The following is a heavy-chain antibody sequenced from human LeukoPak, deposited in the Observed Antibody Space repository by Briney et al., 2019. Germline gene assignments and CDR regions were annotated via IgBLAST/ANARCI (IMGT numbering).Heavy chain of an antibody. CDR2: ISGSGGTT. CDR1: GLTFSSFP. CDR3: AKDRGY. V-gene: IGHV3-23*01. J-gene: IGHJ4*02. Sequence: GGSLRLSCAASGLTFSSFPMTWVRQAPGKGLEWVSAISGSGGTTYYVDSVKGRFTISRDNSKNTLYLQMNSLTAEDTAVYYCAKDRGYWGQGTLVAVSS.